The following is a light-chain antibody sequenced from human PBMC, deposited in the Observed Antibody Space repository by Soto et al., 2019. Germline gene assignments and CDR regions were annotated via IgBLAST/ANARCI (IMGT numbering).Light chain of an antibody. CDR3: CSYTASDLWV. Sequence: QSVLTQPRSVSGSPGQSVTISCTGTSSDVGGYNYVSWYQQHPGKAPKLMISAVTQRPSGVPDRFSGSKSGNTASLTISGLQADDEADYFCCSYTASDLWVFGGGTQLTVL. V-gene: IGLV2-11*01. CDR2: AVT. CDR1: SSDVGGYNY. J-gene: IGLJ3*02.